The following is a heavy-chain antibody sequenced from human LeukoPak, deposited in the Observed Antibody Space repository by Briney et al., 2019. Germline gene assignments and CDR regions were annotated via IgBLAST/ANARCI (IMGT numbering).Heavy chain of an antibody. J-gene: IGHJ4*02. Sequence: GASVKVSCKASGYTFTSYGISWVRQAPGQGLEWMGWISAYNGNTNYAQKLQGRVTMTTDTSTSTAYTELRSLRSDDTAVYYCARELRGYSYGYSHYFDYWGRGTLVTVSS. CDR2: ISAYNGNT. D-gene: IGHD5-18*01. CDR1: GYTFTSYG. CDR3: ARELRGYSYGYSHYFDY. V-gene: IGHV1-18*01.